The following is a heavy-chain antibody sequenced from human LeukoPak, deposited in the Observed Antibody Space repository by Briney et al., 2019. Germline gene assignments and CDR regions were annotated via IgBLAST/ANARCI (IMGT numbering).Heavy chain of an antibody. D-gene: IGHD6-6*01. J-gene: IGHJ6*03. CDR3: ARGGAARGYYYYYMDV. CDR1: GGSISSHY. V-gene: IGHV4-59*11. Sequence: SETLSLTCTVSGGSISSHYWSWIRQPPGKGLEWIGYIYYSGSTNYNPSLKSRVTISVDTSKNQFSLKLSSVTAADTAVYYCARGGAARGYYYYYMDVWGKGTTVTVS. CDR2: IYYSGST.